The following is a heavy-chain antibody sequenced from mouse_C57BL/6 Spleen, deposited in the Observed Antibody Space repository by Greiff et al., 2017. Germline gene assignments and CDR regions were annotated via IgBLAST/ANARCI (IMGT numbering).Heavy chain of an antibody. D-gene: IGHD2-5*01. CDR3: APYYSNSWYFDV. J-gene: IGHJ1*03. CDR2: IYPGDGDT. V-gene: IGHV1-80*01. Sequence: VQLQQSGAELVKPGASVKISCKASGYAFSSYWMNWVKQRPGKGLEWIGQIYPGDGDTNYNGKFKGKATLTADISSSTAYMQLSSLTSEDSAVYFCAPYYSNSWYFDVWGTGTTVTVSS. CDR1: GYAFSSYW.